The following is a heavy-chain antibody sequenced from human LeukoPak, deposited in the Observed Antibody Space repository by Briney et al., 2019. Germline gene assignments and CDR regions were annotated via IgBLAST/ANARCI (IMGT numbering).Heavy chain of an antibody. V-gene: IGHV1-46*01. J-gene: IGHJ4*02. Sequence: ASVKVSCKASGYTFTSYYMHWVRQAPGQGLEWMGIINPSGGSTSYAQKFQGRVTMTRDTSTSTVYMELSSLRAEDTAVYYCAKDRGLYSYGPMGENYFDYWGQGTLVTVSS. CDR2: INPSGGST. CDR3: AKDRGLYSYGPMGENYFDY. D-gene: IGHD5-18*01. CDR1: GYTFTSYY.